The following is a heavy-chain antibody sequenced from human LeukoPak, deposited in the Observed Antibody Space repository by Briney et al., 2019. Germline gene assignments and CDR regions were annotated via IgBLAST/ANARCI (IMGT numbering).Heavy chain of an antibody. D-gene: IGHD3-22*01. Sequence: ASVKVSCKASGYTFTGSYMHWVRQAPGQGLEWVGWINPNSGGTNYAQKFQGRVTMTRDTSISTAYMELSRLTYDDTAVYFCARGMIGGLAEYWGQGTLVTVSS. CDR3: ARGMIGGLAEY. V-gene: IGHV1-2*02. CDR2: INPNSGGT. CDR1: GYTFTGSY. J-gene: IGHJ4*02.